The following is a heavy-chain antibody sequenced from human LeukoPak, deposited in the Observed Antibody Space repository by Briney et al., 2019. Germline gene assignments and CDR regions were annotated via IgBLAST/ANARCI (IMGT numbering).Heavy chain of an antibody. J-gene: IGHJ3*02. Sequence: SETLSLTCTVSGGSISSYYWSWIRQPPGRGLEWIGYIYYSGSTNYNPSLKSRVTISVDTSKNQFSLKLSSVTAADTAVYYCARSVNYYDSSGYSNHDAFDIWGQGTMVTVSS. V-gene: IGHV4-59*08. D-gene: IGHD3-22*01. CDR3: ARSVNYYDSSGYSNHDAFDI. CDR2: IYYSGST. CDR1: GGSISSYY.